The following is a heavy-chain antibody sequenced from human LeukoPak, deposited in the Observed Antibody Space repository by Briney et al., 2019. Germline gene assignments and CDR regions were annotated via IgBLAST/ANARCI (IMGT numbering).Heavy chain of an antibody. D-gene: IGHD3-22*01. CDR1: GFTFSSYA. CDR3: AKPLMGYDSSGYYEHDY. V-gene: IGHV3-23*01. CDR2: ISGSGGST. J-gene: IGHJ4*02. Sequence: GGSLRLSCAASGFTFSSYAMSWVRQAPGKGLEWVSAISGSGGSTYYADSVKGRFTISRDNSKNTLYLQMNSLRAEDTAVYYCAKPLMGYDSSGYYEHDYWGQGTLVTVSS.